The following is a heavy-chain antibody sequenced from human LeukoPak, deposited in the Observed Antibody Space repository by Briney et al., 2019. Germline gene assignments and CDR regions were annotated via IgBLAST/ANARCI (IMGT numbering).Heavy chain of an antibody. CDR2: IYHSGST. Sequence: SETLSLTCAVSGGSISSGGYSWSWIRQPPGKGLEWIGYIYHSGSTYYNPSLKSQVTISVDRSKNQFSLKLSSVTAADTAVYYCARSRYDSSGYYPHDYWGQGTLVTVSS. V-gene: IGHV4-30-2*01. CDR1: GGSISSGGYS. CDR3: ARSRYDSSGYYPHDY. D-gene: IGHD3-22*01. J-gene: IGHJ4*02.